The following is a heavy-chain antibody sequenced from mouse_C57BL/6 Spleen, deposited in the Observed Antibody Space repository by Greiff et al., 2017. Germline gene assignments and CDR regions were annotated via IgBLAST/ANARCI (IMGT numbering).Heavy chain of an antibody. CDR1: GYTFTGYG. Sequence: VKLVESGAELARPGASVKLSCTASGYTFTGYGIRWVKQRPGQGLEWIGEIYPGSGTTYYNAKFKGKATLAAAKSSSTAYMELRSLTSEDSAVYFCARFGCDGDYAMDYWGQGTSVTVSS. CDR3: ARFGCDGDYAMDY. J-gene: IGHJ4*01. V-gene: IGHV1-81*01. D-gene: IGHD2-2*01. CDR2: IYPGSGTT.